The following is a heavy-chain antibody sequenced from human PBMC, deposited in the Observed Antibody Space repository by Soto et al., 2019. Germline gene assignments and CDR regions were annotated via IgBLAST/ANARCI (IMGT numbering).Heavy chain of an antibody. CDR3: ARDLSFLEWLLPYYYYGMDV. CDR2: ISAYNGNT. D-gene: IGHD3-3*02. J-gene: IGHJ6*02. Sequence: GASVKVSCKASGYTFTSYGISWVRQAPGQGLEWMGWISAYNGNTNYAQKLQGRVTMTTDTSTSTAYMELRSLRSDDTAVYYCARDLSFLEWLLPYYYYGMDVWGQGTTVTVSS. V-gene: IGHV1-18*01. CDR1: GYTFTSYG.